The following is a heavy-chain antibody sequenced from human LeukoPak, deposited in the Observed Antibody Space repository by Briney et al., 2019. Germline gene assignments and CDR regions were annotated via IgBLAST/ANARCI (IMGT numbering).Heavy chain of an antibody. J-gene: IGHJ4*02. CDR2: IYTSGST. Sequence: SETLPLTCTVSGGSITSHYWSWIRQPAGKGLEWIGRIYTSGSTNYNPSLKSRVTMSVDTSKNQFSLKLSSVTAADTAVYYCARYKSVAGRPDLFDYWGQGTLVTVSS. CDR3: ARYKSVAGRPDLFDY. CDR1: GGSITSHY. D-gene: IGHD6-19*01. V-gene: IGHV4-4*07.